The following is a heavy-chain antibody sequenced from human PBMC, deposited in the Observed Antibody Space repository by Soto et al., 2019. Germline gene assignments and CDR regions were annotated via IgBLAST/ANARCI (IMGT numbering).Heavy chain of an antibody. D-gene: IGHD5-12*01. V-gene: IGHV3-23*01. Sequence: GGSLRLSCAASGFTFSSYAMSWVRQAPGKRLEWVSSISGSADSTYYADSVRGRFTISRDNSKNTLYLQMNSLRAEDTAVYYCAKDKIVMRWLQSNWGQGTLVTVSS. J-gene: IGHJ4*02. CDR1: GFTFSSYA. CDR3: AKDKIVMRWLQSN. CDR2: ISGSADST.